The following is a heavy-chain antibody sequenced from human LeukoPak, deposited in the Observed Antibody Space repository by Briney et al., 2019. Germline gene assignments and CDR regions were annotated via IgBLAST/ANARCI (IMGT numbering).Heavy chain of an antibody. D-gene: IGHD3-10*01. CDR1: GGSISSSNW. J-gene: IGHJ4*02. Sequence: SGTLSLTCAVSGGSISSSNWWSWVRQPPGKGLEWIGEIYHSGSTNYNPSLKSRVTISVDKSKNQFSLKLSSVTAAVTAVYYCARVDYSNSGSYPPHFDHWGQGTLATVSS. CDR3: ARVDYSNSGSYPPHFDH. CDR2: IYHSGST. V-gene: IGHV4-4*02.